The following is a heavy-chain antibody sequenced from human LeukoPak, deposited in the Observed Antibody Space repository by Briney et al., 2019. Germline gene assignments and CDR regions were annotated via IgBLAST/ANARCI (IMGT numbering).Heavy chain of an antibody. CDR3: ATNVRFFDS. V-gene: IGHV4/OR15-8*02. CDR1: GDSISNSIW. Sequence: SETLSLTCNVSGDSISNSIWWSWLRQPPGKGLEWIGEVDHTGNTNYRPSLDSRVTLSIDTSKNQFSLTLTSVTAADTAVYYCATNVRFFDSWGQGTRVTVSS. J-gene: IGHJ4*02. CDR2: VDHTGNT. D-gene: IGHD1-1*01.